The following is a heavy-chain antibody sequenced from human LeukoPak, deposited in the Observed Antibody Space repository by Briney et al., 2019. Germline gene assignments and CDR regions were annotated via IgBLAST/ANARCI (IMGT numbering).Heavy chain of an antibody. CDR3: ARETAAAATDY. D-gene: IGHD6-13*01. CDR2: ISSSRSYI. V-gene: IGHV3-21*01. Sequence: PGGSLRLSCAASGFTFSSYSMNGVDQAPGNAQELVSSISSSRSYIYYADSVMGRFTISRDNAKTSLYLQMNSMRAEDTAVYYCARETAAAATDYWGQGTLVTVSS. J-gene: IGHJ4*02. CDR1: GFTFSSYS.